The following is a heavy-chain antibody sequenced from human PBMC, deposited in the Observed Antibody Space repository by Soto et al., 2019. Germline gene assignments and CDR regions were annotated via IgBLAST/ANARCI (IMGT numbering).Heavy chain of an antibody. D-gene: IGHD3-22*01. CDR2: ISAYDGNP. CDR3: ARRDYYDSSGSRNSYYYGMNV. Sequence: QVQLVQSGAEVKKPGASVKVSCKASGYNFTSYGISWVRQAPGQGLEWLGWISAYDGNPNYAQSLHGRVFMTTDTPTRPAYMALRLRRSDDTAVYYCARRDYYDSSGSRNSYYYGMNVWGQGTTVTVSS. V-gene: IGHV1-18*01. CDR1: GYNFTSYG. J-gene: IGHJ6*02.